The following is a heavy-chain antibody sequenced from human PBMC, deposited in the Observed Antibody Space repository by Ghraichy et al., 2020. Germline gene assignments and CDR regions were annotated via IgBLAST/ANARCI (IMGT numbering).Heavy chain of an antibody. CDR2: IYHSGST. Sequence: SETLSLTCAVSGYSISSGYYWGWIRQPPGKGLEWIGSIYHSGSTYYNPSLKSRVTISVDTSKNQFSLKLSSVTAADTAVYYCARGLDCSGGSCYPRYDYWGQGTLVTVSS. V-gene: IGHV4-38-2*01. CDR3: ARGLDCSGGSCYPRYDY. D-gene: IGHD2-15*01. J-gene: IGHJ4*02. CDR1: GYSISSGYY.